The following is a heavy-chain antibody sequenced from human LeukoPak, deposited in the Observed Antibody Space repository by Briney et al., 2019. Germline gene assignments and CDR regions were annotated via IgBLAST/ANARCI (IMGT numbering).Heavy chain of an antibody. CDR1: GGSFSSYY. J-gene: IGHJ4*02. CDR3: ARGEEDYYDSSGYDY. D-gene: IGHD3-22*01. CDR2: INHSGST. V-gene: IGHV4-34*01. Sequence: SETLSLTCAVYGGSFSSYYWSWIRQPPGKGLEWIGEINHSGSTNYNPSLKSRVTISVDTSKNQFSLKLSSVTAADTAVYYCARGEEDYYDSSGYDYWGQGTLVTVSS.